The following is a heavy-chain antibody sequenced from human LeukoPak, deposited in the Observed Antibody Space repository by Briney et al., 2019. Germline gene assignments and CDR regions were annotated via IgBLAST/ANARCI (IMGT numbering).Heavy chain of an antibody. J-gene: IGHJ4*02. CDR3: ASPGEDTAMVYIFDY. D-gene: IGHD5-18*01. CDR2: IIPIFGTA. CDR1: GGTFSSYA. Sequence: ASVKVSCKASGGTFSSYAISWVRQAPGQGLEWMGGIIPIFGTANYAQKFQGRVTITADESTSTAYMELSSLRSKDTAVYYCASPGEDTAMVYIFDYWGQGTLVTVSS. V-gene: IGHV1-69*13.